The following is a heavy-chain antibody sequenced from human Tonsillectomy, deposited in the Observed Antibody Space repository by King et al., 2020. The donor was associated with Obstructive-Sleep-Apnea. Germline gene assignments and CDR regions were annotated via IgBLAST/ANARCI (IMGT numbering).Heavy chain of an antibody. V-gene: IGHV1-46*01. J-gene: IGHJ4*02. D-gene: IGHD3-22*01. Sequence: VQLVESGAEVKKPGASVKVSCKASGYTFTSYYMHWVQQAPGQGLEWMGIINPSGGSTSYAQKFQGRVTMTRDTSTSTVYMELSSLRSEDTAVYYCASSSMIVVEPLDYWGQGTLVTVSS. CDR1: GYTFTSYY. CDR2: INPSGGST. CDR3: ASSSMIVVEPLDY.